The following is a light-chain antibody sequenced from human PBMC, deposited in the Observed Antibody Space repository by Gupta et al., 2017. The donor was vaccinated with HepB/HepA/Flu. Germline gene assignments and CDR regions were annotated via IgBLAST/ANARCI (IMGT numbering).Light chain of an antibody. CDR3: QQEGNLPIT. V-gene: IGKV1-33*01. J-gene: IGKJ4*01. CDR2: ASS. CDR1: QDIRYY. Sequence: DIQMTQSPTALSASVGDRVTISCQASQDIRYYLNWYQQKPGKAPKLLIYASSKLTTGVPSRFTGSGSGTDFTFTISRRQPEDIATYCCQQEGNLPITFGGGTKVEFE.